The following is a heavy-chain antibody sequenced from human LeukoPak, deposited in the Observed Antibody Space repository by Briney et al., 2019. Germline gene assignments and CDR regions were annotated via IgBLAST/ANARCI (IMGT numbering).Heavy chain of an antibody. CDR3: ARSKAGTSFDY. V-gene: IGHV3-48*04. D-gene: IGHD6-19*01. Sequence: SGGSLRLSCAASGFTFSSYWMSWVRQAPGKGLEWVSYISSSGSTIYYADSVKGRFTISRDNAKNSLYLQMNSLRAEDTAVYYCARSKAGTSFDYWDQGTLVTVSS. CDR2: ISSSGSTI. J-gene: IGHJ4*02. CDR1: GFTFSSYW.